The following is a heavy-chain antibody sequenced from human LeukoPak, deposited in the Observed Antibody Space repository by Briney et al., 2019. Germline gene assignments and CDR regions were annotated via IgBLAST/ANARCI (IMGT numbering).Heavy chain of an antibody. CDR1: GGSTSSHY. CDR2: IYTSGST. J-gene: IGHJ6*03. CDR3: ARLSSTNSCYYYMDV. Sequence: SETLSLTCTVSGGSTSSHYWSWIRQPAGKGLEWIGRIYTSGSTNYNPSLKSRVTMSVDMSKNQFSLKLSSVTAADTAVYYCARLSSTNSCYYYMDVWGNGTTVTVSS. D-gene: IGHD2-2*01. V-gene: IGHV4-4*07.